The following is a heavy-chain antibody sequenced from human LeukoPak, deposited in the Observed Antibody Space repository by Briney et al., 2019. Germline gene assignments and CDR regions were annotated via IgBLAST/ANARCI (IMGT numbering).Heavy chain of an antibody. J-gene: IGHJ4*02. Sequence: ASVKVSCKASGYTFTSYYMHWVRQAPGQGLEWMGRINPNSGDTNYAQKFQGGVTMTGDTSITTAYMELNSLRSDDTAVYYCAKAKPQGSDRDFDYWGQGTLVTVSS. CDR2: INPNSGDT. D-gene: IGHD1-14*01. V-gene: IGHV1-2*06. CDR3: AKAKPQGSDRDFDY. CDR1: GYTFTSYY.